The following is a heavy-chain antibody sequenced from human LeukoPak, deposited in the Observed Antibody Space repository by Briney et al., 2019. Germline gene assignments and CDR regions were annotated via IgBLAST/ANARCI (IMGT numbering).Heavy chain of an antibody. Sequence: PGGSLRLSCAASGFTFNNYAMTWVRQAPGKGLEWVSAISGSAITTYYADSVKGRFTISRDNSKNTLYLQMNSLRAEDTAIYYCAKGIVGIRYFDYWGQGTPVTVSS. D-gene: IGHD1-26*01. J-gene: IGHJ4*02. CDR3: AKGIVGIRYFDY. CDR1: GFTFNNYA. CDR2: ISGSAITT. V-gene: IGHV3-23*01.